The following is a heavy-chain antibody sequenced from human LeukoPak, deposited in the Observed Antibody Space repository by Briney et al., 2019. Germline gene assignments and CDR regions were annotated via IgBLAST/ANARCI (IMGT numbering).Heavy chain of an antibody. J-gene: IGHJ4*02. CDR1: GFTFSNFW. Sequence: GGSLRLSCAASGFTFSNFWTHWVRQTPDKGLVWISRISRDGTTTYYADSVRGRFTISRDNAKNTLYLHMNSLRIEDTAVYFCASGGRYYDISGYSDFWGQGTLLTVSS. D-gene: IGHD3-22*01. CDR2: ISRDGTTT. CDR3: ASGGRYYDISGYSDF. V-gene: IGHV3-74*01.